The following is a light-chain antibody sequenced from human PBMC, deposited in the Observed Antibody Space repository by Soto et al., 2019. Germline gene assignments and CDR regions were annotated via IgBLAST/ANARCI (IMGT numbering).Light chain of an antibody. CDR2: AAS. V-gene: IGKV1-9*01. J-gene: IGKJ4*01. CDR1: QGISSY. Sequence: DIQLTQSPSFLSASVGDRATITCRASQGISSYLAWYQQKPGKAPKLLIYAASTLQSGVPSRFSGSRSGTDFTPPISSLQPEDFATYYFKQLNSYPLTFGGGTKVEIK. CDR3: KQLNSYPLT.